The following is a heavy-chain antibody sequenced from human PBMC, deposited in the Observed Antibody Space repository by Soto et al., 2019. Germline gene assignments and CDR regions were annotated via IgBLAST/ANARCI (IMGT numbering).Heavy chain of an antibody. V-gene: IGHV1-69*13. D-gene: IGHD6-13*01. CDR1: VGTFSSYA. CDR3: ARSIAAAGYYYYYGMDV. CDR2: IIPIFGTA. J-gene: IGHJ6*02. Sequence: GASVKVSCKAFVGTFSSYAISWVRQAPGRGLEWMGGIIPIFGTANYAQKFQGRVTITADESTSTAYMELSSLRSEETSVYYCARSIAAAGYYYYYGMDVWGQGTTVTVSS.